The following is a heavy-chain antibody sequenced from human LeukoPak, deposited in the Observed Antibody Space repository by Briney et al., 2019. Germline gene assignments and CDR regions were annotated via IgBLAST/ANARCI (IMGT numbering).Heavy chain of an antibody. CDR1: GFTVGSKY. D-gene: IGHD5-12*01. CDR3: ARLDSGYNAYAPFDH. V-gene: IGHV3-53*01. J-gene: IGHJ4*02. Sequence: GGSLRLSCAASGFTVGSKYMSWVRQTPGKGLDWVSVIYSGGNTHYSDSVKGRFTISRDNSKNTLYLQMNSLRVDDAAVYYCARLDSGYNAYAPFDHWGQGTLVTVSS. CDR2: IYSGGNT.